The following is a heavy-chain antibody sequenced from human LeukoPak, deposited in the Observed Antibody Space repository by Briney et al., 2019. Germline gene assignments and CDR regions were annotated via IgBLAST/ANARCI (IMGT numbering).Heavy chain of an antibody. CDR1: GGSISSSGYY. CDR2: IYYSGST. D-gene: IGHD1-26*01. CDR3: ARHEYSGSYYGLSWFDP. Sequence: SETLSLTCTVSGGSISSSGYYWGWIRQPPGKGLEWIARIYYSGSTYYNPSLKSRVTISVDTSKNQLSLKMSSLTAADTAVYYCARHEYSGSYYGLSWFDPWGQGTLVTVSS. J-gene: IGHJ5*02. V-gene: IGHV4-39*01.